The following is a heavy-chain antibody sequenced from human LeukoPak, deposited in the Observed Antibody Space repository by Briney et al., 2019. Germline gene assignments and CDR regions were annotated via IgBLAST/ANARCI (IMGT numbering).Heavy chain of an antibody. D-gene: IGHD5-24*01. Sequence: GGSLRLSCAASGFTFSSYAMSWVRQAPGKGLEWVSAISGSGGSTYYADSVKGRFTISRDNSKNTLYLQMNSLRAEDTAVYYCARNLPGDGYPYDAFYIWGQGTMVTVSS. CDR2: ISGSGGST. CDR3: ARNLPGDGYPYDAFYI. V-gene: IGHV3-23*01. J-gene: IGHJ3*02. CDR1: GFTFSSYA.